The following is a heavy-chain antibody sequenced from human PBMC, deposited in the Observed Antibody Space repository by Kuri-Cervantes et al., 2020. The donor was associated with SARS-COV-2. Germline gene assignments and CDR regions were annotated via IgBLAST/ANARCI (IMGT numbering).Heavy chain of an antibody. CDR1: GFTFSSYA. D-gene: IGHD2-2*01. CDR2: ISGNGGST. V-gene: IGHV3-64*01. CDR3: ARGGCSSTSCYQYYFDY. Sequence: LSLTCAASGFTFSSYAMHWVRQAPGKGLEYVSAISGNGGSTYYANSVRGRFTISRDNSKNTLYLQMGSLRAEDMAVYYCARGGCSSTSCYQYYFDYWGQGTLVTVSS. J-gene: IGHJ4*02.